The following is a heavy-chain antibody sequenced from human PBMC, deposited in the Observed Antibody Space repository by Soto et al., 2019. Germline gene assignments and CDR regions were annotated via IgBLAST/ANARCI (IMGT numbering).Heavy chain of an antibody. D-gene: IGHD1-26*01. CDR3: ARSSGGNFGIIIEGNNWFAP. J-gene: IGHJ5*02. CDR2: INPHGGST. V-gene: IGHV1-46*01. CDR1: RDTFTSYY. Sequence: ASVKISCKAPRDTFTSYYINWVRQAPGQGLEWMGVINPHGGSTAYAQKFKGRVTLTRDTSASTVYMEVSSLTSEDTAMYYCARSSGGNFGIIIEGNNWFAPWGEGTLVT.